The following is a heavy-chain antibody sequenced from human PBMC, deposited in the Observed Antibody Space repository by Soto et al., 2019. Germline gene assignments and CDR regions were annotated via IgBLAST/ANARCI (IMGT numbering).Heavy chain of an antibody. CDR1: GFTFSSYG. CDR2: ISYDGSNK. J-gene: IGHJ4*01. V-gene: IGHV3-30*18. D-gene: IGHD3-3*01. CDR3: AKVRTIFGVVIRPMDY. Sequence: QVQLVESGGGVVQPGRSLRLSCAASGFTFSSYGMHWVRQAPGKGLEWVAVISYDGSNKYYADSVKGRFTISRDNSKNTLYLQMNSLRAEDTAVYYCAKVRTIFGVVIRPMDYWGHGTLVTVSS.